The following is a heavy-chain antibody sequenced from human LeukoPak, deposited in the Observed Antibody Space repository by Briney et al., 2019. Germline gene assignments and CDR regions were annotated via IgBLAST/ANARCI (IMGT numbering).Heavy chain of an antibody. CDR3: AREINHVGWYYGMDV. CDR2: IYSGGST. CDR1: GFTVSSNY. D-gene: IGHD2-2*03. J-gene: IGHJ6*02. V-gene: IGHV3-53*01. Sequence: GGSLRLSCAASGFTVSSNYMSWVRQAPGKGLEWVSVIYSGGSTYYADSVKGRFTISRHNSKNTLYLQMNSLRAEDTAVYYCAREINHVGWYYGMDVWGQGTTVTVSS.